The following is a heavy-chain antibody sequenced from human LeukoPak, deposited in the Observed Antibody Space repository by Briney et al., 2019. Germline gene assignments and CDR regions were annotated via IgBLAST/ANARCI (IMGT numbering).Heavy chain of an antibody. CDR1: GGSISSSSYY. Sequence: SETLSLTCTVSGGSISSSSYYWGWIRQPPGKGLEWIGSIYYSGSTYYNPSLKSRVTMSVDTAKNQFSLKLSSVTAADTAVYYCARDIAMEYDYWGQGTLVTVSS. CDR2: IYYSGST. V-gene: IGHV4-39*07. CDR3: ARDIAMEYDY. D-gene: IGHD5-18*01. J-gene: IGHJ4*02.